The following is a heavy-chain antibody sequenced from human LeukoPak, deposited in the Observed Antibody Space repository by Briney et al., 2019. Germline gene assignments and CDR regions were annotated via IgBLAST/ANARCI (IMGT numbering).Heavy chain of an antibody. D-gene: IGHD3-10*01. CDR1: GYSINSGYY. J-gene: IGHJ5*02. CDR3: ARRQRGYYGSGSYYNAWFDP. Sequence: SETLYLTCTVSGYSINSGYYWSWIRQPPGKRLEWIGEINHSGSTNYNPSLKSRVTISVDTSKNQFSLKLSSVPAAETAVYYCARRQRGYYGSGSYYNAWFDPWGQGTLATVSS. CDR2: INHSGST. V-gene: IGHV4-38-2*02.